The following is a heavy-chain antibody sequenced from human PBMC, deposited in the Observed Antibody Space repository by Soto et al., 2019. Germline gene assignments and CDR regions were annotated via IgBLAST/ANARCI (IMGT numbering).Heavy chain of an antibody. CDR3: ARDLHGDPYY. Sequence: QVQLVQSGAEVKKPGASVKVSCKASGYTFTSYGISWVRQAPGQGLEWMGWISAYNGNTNYAQKLQXXVXMXXDTSTSTAYLELRSLRSDDTAVYYCARDLHGDPYYWGQGTLVTVSS. CDR1: GYTFTSYG. CDR2: ISAYNGNT. V-gene: IGHV1-18*01. J-gene: IGHJ4*02. D-gene: IGHD4-17*01.